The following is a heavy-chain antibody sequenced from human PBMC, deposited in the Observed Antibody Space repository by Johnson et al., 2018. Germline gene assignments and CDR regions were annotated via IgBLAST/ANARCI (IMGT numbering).Heavy chain of an antibody. V-gene: IGHV3-43D*03. Sequence: VQLVQSGGVVVQPGGSLRLSCAASGFTFDDYAMHWVRQAPGKGLEWVSLISWDGGSTSYADSVKGRFTISRDNSKNPLYLKMNSVRAEDTAVYYCAKDIGSYGTFYYYMSVGGKGTTVTVSS. D-gene: IGHD5-18*01. CDR1: GFTFDDYA. J-gene: IGHJ6*03. CDR2: ISWDGGST. CDR3: AKDIGSYGTFYYYMSV.